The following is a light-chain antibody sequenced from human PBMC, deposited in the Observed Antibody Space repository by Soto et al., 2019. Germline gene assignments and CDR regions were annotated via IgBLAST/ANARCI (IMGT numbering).Light chain of an antibody. CDR1: QNIDTY. CDR3: QQSYSTSIT. V-gene: IGKV1-39*01. J-gene: IGKJ5*01. Sequence: DIQMTHSPSSLSASVGDRVTITCRASQNIDTYLNWYQQKSGKVPKLLIYAASSLQSGVPSRFSGSGSGTDFTLTISSLQPEDFATYYCQQSYSTSITFGQGTRLEIK. CDR2: AAS.